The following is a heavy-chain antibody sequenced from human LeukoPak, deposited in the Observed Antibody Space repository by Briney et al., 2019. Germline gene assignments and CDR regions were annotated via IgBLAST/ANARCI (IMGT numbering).Heavy chain of an antibody. V-gene: IGHV1-8*02. D-gene: IGHD2-2*01. CDR1: GYTFITYD. Sequence: ASVKVSCKTSGYTFITYDSNWLRQAAGQGRERMGWMNPNSANTGFAQKFQGRDAITRDTSTATAYLELSGLTSEDTAVYYCARAIRYQLLSDYWGQGTLVTVSS. J-gene: IGHJ4*02. CDR2: MNPNSANT. CDR3: ARAIRYQLLSDY.